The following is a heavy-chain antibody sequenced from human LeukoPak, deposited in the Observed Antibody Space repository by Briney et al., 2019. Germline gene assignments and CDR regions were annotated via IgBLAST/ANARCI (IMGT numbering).Heavy chain of an antibody. CDR1: GGSISSYY. Sequence: RPSETLSLTCTVSGGSISSYYWSWIRQPAGKGLEWIGRIYTSGSTNYNPSLKSRVTISLDTSKNQFSLKLSSVTAADTAVYYCARETRSGGSLLRGNWFDPWGQGTLVTVSS. CDR2: IYTSGST. CDR3: ARETRSGGSLLRGNWFDP. J-gene: IGHJ5*02. V-gene: IGHV4-4*07. D-gene: IGHD2-15*01.